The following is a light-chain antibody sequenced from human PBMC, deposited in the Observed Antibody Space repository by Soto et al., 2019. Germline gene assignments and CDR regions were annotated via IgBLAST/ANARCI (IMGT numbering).Light chain of an antibody. J-gene: IGLJ1*01. Sequence: QSALTQPRSVSGSPGQSVTISCTGTSSDVGGYNYVSWYQQHPRKAPILMIYDVSKRPSGVPDRFSGSKSGNTASLTISGLQAEDEADYYCCSYAGSYTYVFGTGTKLTVL. CDR2: DVS. V-gene: IGLV2-11*01. CDR1: SSDVGGYNY. CDR3: CSYAGSYTYV.